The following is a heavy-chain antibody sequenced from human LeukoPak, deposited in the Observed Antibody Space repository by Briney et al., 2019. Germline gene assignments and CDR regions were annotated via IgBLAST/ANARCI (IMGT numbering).Heavy chain of an antibody. D-gene: IGHD3-3*01. CDR2: INQDGSET. Sequence: GGSLRLSCATSGFTFNTYWMTWVRQAPGEGPQGVSHINQDGSETYYVDSVKGRFTISRDNAKNSVYLQMNSLTTEDTALYYCVRDQNWSFDYWGQGTRVTVSS. J-gene: IGHJ4*02. CDR1: GFTFNTYW. CDR3: VRDQNWSFDY. V-gene: IGHV3-7*03.